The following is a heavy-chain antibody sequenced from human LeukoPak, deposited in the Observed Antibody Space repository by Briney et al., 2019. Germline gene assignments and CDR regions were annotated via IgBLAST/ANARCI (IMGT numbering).Heavy chain of an antibody. D-gene: IGHD4-17*01. CDR2: ISSSSSYT. Sequence: PGGSLRLSCAASGFTFSDYYMSWIRQAPGKGLEWVSYISSSSSYTNYADSVKGRFTISRDNSKNTLYLQMNSLRAEDTAVYYCAKARTVTMWWSFDLWGRGTLVTVSS. V-gene: IGHV3-11*05. CDR1: GFTFSDYY. J-gene: IGHJ2*01. CDR3: AKARTVTMWWSFDL.